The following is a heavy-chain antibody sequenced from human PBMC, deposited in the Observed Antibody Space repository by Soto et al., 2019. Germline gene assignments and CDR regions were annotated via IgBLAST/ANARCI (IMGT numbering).Heavy chain of an antibody. CDR2: ISSSSSYI. V-gene: IGHV3-21*01. Sequence: EVQLVESGGGLVKPGGSLRLSCAASGFTFSSYSMNWVRQAPGKGLEWVSSISSSSSYIYYADSVKGRFTISRDNAKNSQYLQMNSLRAEDTAVYYCAREYHYYDSSGYDKWGAFDIWGQGTTVTVSS. D-gene: IGHD3-22*01. CDR1: GFTFSSYS. J-gene: IGHJ3*02. CDR3: AREYHYYDSSGYDKWGAFDI.